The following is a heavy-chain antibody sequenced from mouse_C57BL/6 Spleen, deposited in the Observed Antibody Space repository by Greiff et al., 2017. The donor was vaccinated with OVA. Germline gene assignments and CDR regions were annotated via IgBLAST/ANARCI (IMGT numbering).Heavy chain of an antibody. CDR2: IDPEDGET. CDR1: GFNIKDYY. Sequence: EVKVVESGAELVKPGASVKLSCTASGFNIKDYYMHWVKQRTEQGLEWIGRIDPEDGETKYAPTFQGKATITADTSSNTAYLQLSSLTSEDTAVYYCARDELDYWGQGTTLTVSS. V-gene: IGHV14-2*01. CDR3: ARDELDY. J-gene: IGHJ2*01.